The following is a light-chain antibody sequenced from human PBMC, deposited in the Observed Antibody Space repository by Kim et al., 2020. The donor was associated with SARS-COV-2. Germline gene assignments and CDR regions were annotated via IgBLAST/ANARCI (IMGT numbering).Light chain of an antibody. CDR3: MQATQFPLT. V-gene: IGKV2-24*01. J-gene: IGKJ4*01. CDR2: KIS. Sequence: DIVMTQTPLSSSVTLGQPASISCRSSQSLVHSDGYTYLSWLHQRPGQPPRPLIYKISNRFSGVPDRFSGSGTGTDFTLKISRVEAEDVGVYYCMQATQFPLTFGGGTKVDIK. CDR1: QSLVHSDGYTY.